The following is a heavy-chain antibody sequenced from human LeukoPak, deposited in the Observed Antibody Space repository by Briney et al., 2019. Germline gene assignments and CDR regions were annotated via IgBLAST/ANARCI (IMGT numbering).Heavy chain of an antibody. V-gene: IGHV1-69*04. CDR3: ARDLESSTVTTSPYYYYGMDV. CDR1: GGTFSSYA. D-gene: IGHD4-17*01. CDR2: IIPILGIA. Sequence: SVKVSCKASGGTFSSYAISWVRQAPGQGLEWMGRIIPILGIANYAQKFQGRVTITADKSTSTAYMELSSLRSEDTAVYYCARDLESSTVTTSPYYYYGMDVWGQGTTVTVSS. J-gene: IGHJ6*02.